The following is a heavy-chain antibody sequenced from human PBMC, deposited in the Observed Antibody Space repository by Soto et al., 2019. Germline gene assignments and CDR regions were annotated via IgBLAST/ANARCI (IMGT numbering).Heavy chain of an antibody. Sequence: GGSLRLSCAASGFTFSDHYMDWVRQAPGKGLEWVGRTRNKANSYTTEYAASVKGRFTISRDDSKNSLYLQMNSLKTEDTAVYYCASLYYDILTGYRIDYYMDVWGKGTTVTVSS. J-gene: IGHJ6*03. V-gene: IGHV3-72*01. CDR1: GFTFSDHY. CDR2: TRNKANSYTT. D-gene: IGHD3-9*01. CDR3: ASLYYDILTGYRIDYYMDV.